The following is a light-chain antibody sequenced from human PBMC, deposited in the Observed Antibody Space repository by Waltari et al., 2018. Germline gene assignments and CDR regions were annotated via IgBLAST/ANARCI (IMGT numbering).Light chain of an antibody. CDR3: QQYNKWPLT. V-gene: IGKV3-15*01. CDR2: GAS. Sequence: EIVMTHSPATLSVSPGERATLSCRASQSVTSNLAWYQQKPGQAPRLLIYGASTRATGIPARFSGSGSGTEFTLTISSLQTEDFAVYHCQQYNKWPLTFGGGTKVEI. CDR1: QSVTSN. J-gene: IGKJ4*01.